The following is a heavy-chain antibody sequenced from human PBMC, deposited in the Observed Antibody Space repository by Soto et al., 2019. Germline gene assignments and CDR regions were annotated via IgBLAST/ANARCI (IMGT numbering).Heavy chain of an antibody. D-gene: IGHD5-18*01. CDR1: GFSLSTSVVG. CDR2: LYWDGDK. Sequence: QITLKESGPTLVKPTHTLTLTCTFSGFSLSTSVVGVGWIRQPPGKSLEWLGLLYWDGDKRYSPSLKSRLPITKDTSKNTVVLTMTKMDPLETATYCSAQYRYGNFDYWGQGALVTVSS. J-gene: IGHJ4*02. V-gene: IGHV2-5*02. CDR3: AQYRYGNFDY.